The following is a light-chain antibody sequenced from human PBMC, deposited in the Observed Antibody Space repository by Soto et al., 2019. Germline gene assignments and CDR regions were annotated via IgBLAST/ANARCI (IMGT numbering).Light chain of an antibody. CDR1: QSVSSSY. V-gene: IGKV3-20*01. CDR2: GAS. Sequence: EIVMTQSPATLPVSPGERATLSCRASQSVSSSYLAWYQQKPGQAPRLLIYGASSRATGIPDRFSGSGSGTDFTLTISRVEPEDFALYYCQQYGTSLWTFGQGTKVDNK. CDR3: QQYGTSLWT. J-gene: IGKJ1*01.